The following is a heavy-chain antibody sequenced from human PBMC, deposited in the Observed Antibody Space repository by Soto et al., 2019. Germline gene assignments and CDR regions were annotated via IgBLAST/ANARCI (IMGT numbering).Heavy chain of an antibody. CDR3: ARVSATGTRWFDP. Sequence: QVRLQESGPGLVKPSQTLSLTCTVSGGSTTSGAYYWGWVRQQPGKGPEWIAYINYRGTTYYHPSLKSRVTMSIDTSKNYFSLNVTSLSAADTAVYYCARVSATGTRWFDPWGQGTLGTVSS. D-gene: IGHD6-13*01. CDR2: INYRGTT. J-gene: IGHJ5*02. V-gene: IGHV4-31*03. CDR1: GGSTTSGAYY.